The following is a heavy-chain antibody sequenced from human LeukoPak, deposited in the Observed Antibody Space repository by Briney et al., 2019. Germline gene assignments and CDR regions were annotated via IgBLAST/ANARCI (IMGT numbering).Heavy chain of an antibody. CDR2: ISYDGSNK. J-gene: IGHJ4*02. V-gene: IGHV3-30*03. Sequence: GGSLRLSCAASGFTFSSYGMHWVRQAPGKGLEWVAVISYDGSNKYYADSVKGRFTISRDNSKNTLYLQMNSLRAEDTAVYYCARLTVGDYAFDYWGQGTLVTVSS. CDR1: GFTFSSYG. D-gene: IGHD3-16*01. CDR3: ARLTVGDYAFDY.